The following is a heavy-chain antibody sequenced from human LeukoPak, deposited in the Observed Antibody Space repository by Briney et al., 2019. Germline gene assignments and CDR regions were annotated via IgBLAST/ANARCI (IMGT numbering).Heavy chain of an antibody. D-gene: IGHD4-17*01. CDR1: GFTFSSYA. Sequence: GGSLRLSCAASGFTFSSYAMSWVRQAPGKGLEWVSAISGSGGSTYYADSVKGRFTISRDNSKNTLYLQMNSLRAEDTAVYYCAKDLLGYGDYGSYYYYYMDVWGRGTTVTVSS. CDR2: ISGSGGST. CDR3: AKDLLGYGDYGSYYYYYMDV. V-gene: IGHV3-23*01. J-gene: IGHJ6*03.